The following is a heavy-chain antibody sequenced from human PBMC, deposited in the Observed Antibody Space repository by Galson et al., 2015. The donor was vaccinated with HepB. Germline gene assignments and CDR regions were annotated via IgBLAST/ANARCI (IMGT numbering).Heavy chain of an antibody. CDR1: GDSVSSNSAA. V-gene: IGHV6-1*01. CDR2: TYYRSKWYN. J-gene: IGHJ5*02. Sequence: CAISGDSVSSNSAAWNWIRQSPSRGLEWLGRTYYRSKWYNDYAVSVKSRITINPDTSKNQFSLQLNSVTPEDTAVYYCARRKKDIVVVVAAADTYNWFDPWGQGTLVTVSS. CDR3: ARRKKDIVVVVAAADTYNWFDP. D-gene: IGHD2-15*01.